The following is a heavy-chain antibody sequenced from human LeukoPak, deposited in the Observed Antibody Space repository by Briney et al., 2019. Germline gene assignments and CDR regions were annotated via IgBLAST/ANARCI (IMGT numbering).Heavy chain of an antibody. CDR1: GFIFNNYD. CDR2: ISRDGKRQ. V-gene: IGHV3-30*03. Sequence: GGSLRLSCATSGFIFNNYDPHWVRQAPGKGLEWLATISRDGKRQFYTDSVKGRFTISRDNSKNTLYLQMNSLRAEDTAVYYCARELANHTYYGMDVWGQGTTVTVSS. CDR3: ARELANHTYYGMDV. J-gene: IGHJ6*02. D-gene: IGHD1-14*01.